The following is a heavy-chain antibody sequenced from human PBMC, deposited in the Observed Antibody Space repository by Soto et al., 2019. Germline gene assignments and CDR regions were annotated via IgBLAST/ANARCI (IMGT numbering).Heavy chain of an antibody. Sequence: QVQLQESGPGQVKPSETLSLTCSVSGGSVSGGIYYWNWIRQPPGKGLEWIGYIYDSGTTNYNPSLKSRVPISVDTSKNQFSLKVSSVTAADTAVYYCARAPFGDYGQFDSWGQGTLVTVSS. J-gene: IGHJ4*02. CDR3: ARAPFGDYGQFDS. D-gene: IGHD4-17*01. CDR2: IYDSGTT. V-gene: IGHV4-61*01. CDR1: GGSVSGGIYY.